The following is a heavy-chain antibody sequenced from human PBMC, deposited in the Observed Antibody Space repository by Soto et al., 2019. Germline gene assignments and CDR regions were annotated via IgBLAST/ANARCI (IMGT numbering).Heavy chain of an antibody. CDR3: ARQMNYGVDFDY. J-gene: IGHJ4*02. Sequence: QVQLQESGPGLVKPSETLSLTCTVSGGSISSYYWSWIRQPPGKGLEWIGYIYYSGSTNYNPSLKMRVTISVDTSKNQFSPKLSAVTAADTAVYYCARQMNYGVDFDYWGQGTLVTVSS. D-gene: IGHD1-7*01. CDR1: GGSISSYY. CDR2: IYYSGST. V-gene: IGHV4-59*08.